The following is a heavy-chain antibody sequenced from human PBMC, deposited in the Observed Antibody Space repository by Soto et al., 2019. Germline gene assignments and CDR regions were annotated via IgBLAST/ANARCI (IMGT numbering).Heavy chain of an antibody. CDR1: GGSISSGGYF. CDR2: IYHSGST. D-gene: IGHD5-12*01. CDR3: GAGGGLPPYY. J-gene: IGHJ4*02. Sequence: QLQLQESGSGLVKPSQTLSLTCAVSGGSISSGGYFWSWIRQPPGKGLEWIGYIYHSGSTYYNPSLKRRVTISVDRSKNHFALKLTSVTAADTAGYYFGAGGGLPPYYWCQGTLVTVSS. V-gene: IGHV4-30-2*01.